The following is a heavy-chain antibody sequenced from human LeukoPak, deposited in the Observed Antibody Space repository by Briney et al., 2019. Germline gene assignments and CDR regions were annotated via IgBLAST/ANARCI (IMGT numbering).Heavy chain of an antibody. D-gene: IGHD6-6*01. V-gene: IGHV1-69*04. CDR3: AISRYSSSLEGMDV. Sequence: SVKVSCKASGGTFSSYAISWVRQAPGQGLEWMGRIIPIFGIANYAQKFQGRVTITADKSTSTAYMELSSLRSGDTAVYYCAISRYSSSLEGMDVWGQGTTVTVSS. CDR2: IIPIFGIA. CDR1: GGTFSSYA. J-gene: IGHJ6*02.